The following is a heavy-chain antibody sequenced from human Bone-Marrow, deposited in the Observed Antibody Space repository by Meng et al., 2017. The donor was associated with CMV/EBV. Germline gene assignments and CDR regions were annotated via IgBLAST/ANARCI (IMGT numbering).Heavy chain of an antibody. J-gene: IGHJ3*02. CDR2: IYHSGST. V-gene: IGHV4-38-2*02. CDR1: GYSISSGYY. D-gene: IGHD3-22*01. CDR3: ARAGRIVVVTDAFDI. Sequence: GSLRLSCTVSGYSISSGYYWGWIRRPPGKGLEWIGSIYHSGSTYYNPSLKSRVTISVDTSKNQFSLKLSSVTAADTAVYYCARAGRIVVVTDAFDIWGQGTMVTVSS.